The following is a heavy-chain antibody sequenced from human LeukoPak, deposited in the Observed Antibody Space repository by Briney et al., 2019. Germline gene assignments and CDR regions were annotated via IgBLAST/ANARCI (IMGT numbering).Heavy chain of an antibody. CDR2: IYYTGST. J-gene: IGHJ4*02. V-gene: IGHV4-59*08. CDR1: GGSISTYY. Sequence: SETLSLTCTVSGGSISTYYWSWIRQPPGKGLEWIGYIYYTGSTSYNPSLKSRVTMSLDASKNQFSLKLSSVTAADTAVYYCARWDTAMGAFDYWGQGTLVTVSS. D-gene: IGHD5-18*01. CDR3: ARWDTAMGAFDY.